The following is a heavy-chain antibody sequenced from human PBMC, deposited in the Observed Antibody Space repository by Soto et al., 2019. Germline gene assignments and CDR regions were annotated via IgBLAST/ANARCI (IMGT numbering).Heavy chain of an antibody. CDR3: ARGRGYCSSTSCYSSYYYGMDV. Sequence: QVQLVESGGGVVQPGRSLRLSCAASGFTFSSYAMHWVRQAPGKGLEWVAVISYDGSNKYYADSVKGRFTISRDNSKNTLYLQMNSLRAEDTAVYYCARGRGYCSSTSCYSSYYYGMDVWGQGTTVTVSS. J-gene: IGHJ6*02. CDR1: GFTFSSYA. D-gene: IGHD2-2*02. V-gene: IGHV3-30-3*01. CDR2: ISYDGSNK.